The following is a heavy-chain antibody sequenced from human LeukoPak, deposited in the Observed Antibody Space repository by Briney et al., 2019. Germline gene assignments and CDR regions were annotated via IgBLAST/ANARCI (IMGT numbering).Heavy chain of an antibody. J-gene: IGHJ4*02. Sequence: SETLSLTCTVSGGSISSYYWSWIRQPPGKGLEWIGYIYYSGSTNYNPSLKSRVTISVDTSKNQFSLKLSSVTAADTAVYYCARVAWYSSGWYMDKYYFDYWGQGTLVTVSS. CDR1: GGSISSYY. D-gene: IGHD6-19*01. V-gene: IGHV4-59*01. CDR2: IYYSGST. CDR3: ARVAWYSSGWYMDKYYFDY.